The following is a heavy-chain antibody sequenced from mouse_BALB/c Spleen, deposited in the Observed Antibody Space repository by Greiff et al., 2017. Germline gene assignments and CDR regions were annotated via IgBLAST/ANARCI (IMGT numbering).Heavy chain of an antibody. J-gene: IGHJ4*01. CDR2: ISDGGSYT. D-gene: IGHD2-10*01. CDR1: GFTFSDYY. CDR3: ARDRTYYGNAMDY. Sequence: EVKLVESGGGLVKPGGSLKLSCAASGFTFSDYYMYWARQTPEKRLEWVATISDGGSYTYYPDSVKGRFTISRDNAKNNLYLQMSSLKSEDTAMYYCARDRTYYGNAMDYWSQGTSVTVSS. V-gene: IGHV5-4*02.